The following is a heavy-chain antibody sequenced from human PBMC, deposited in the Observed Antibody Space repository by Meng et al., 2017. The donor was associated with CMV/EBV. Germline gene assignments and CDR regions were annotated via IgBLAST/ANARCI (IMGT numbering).Heavy chain of an antibody. CDR3: ARESATSPGDY. J-gene: IGHJ4*02. V-gene: IGHV3-30-3*01. D-gene: IGHD1-26*01. CDR2: ISYDGSNK. Sequence: SVAASGFTFSSYAMHWVRQAPGKGLEWVAVISYDGSNKYYADSVKGRFTISRDNSTNTLYLQMNSLRAEDTAVYYCARESATSPGDYWGQGTLVTVSS. CDR1: GFTFSSYA.